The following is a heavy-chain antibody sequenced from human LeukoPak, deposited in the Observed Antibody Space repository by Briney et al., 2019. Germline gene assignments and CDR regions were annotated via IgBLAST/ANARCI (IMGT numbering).Heavy chain of an antibody. J-gene: IGHJ4*02. CDR2: ISSSGSTT. CDR1: GFTFSTYE. V-gene: IGHV3-48*03. Sequence: GGSLRLSCAASGFTFSTYEMNWVRQAPGKGLEWVSFISSSGSTTYYADSVKGRFTISRDNAKNSLYLQMNSLRAEDTAIYYCTRDGDLTPAVPFDYWGQGTLVTVSS. D-gene: IGHD6-25*01. CDR3: TRDGDLTPAVPFDY.